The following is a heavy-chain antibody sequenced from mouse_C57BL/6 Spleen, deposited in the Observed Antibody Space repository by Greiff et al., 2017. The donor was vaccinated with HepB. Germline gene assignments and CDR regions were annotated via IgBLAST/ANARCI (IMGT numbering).Heavy chain of an antibody. Sequence: VQLVESGAELVKPGASVKLSCKASGYTFTSYWMHWVKQRPGQGLEWIGMIHPNSGSTNYNEKFKSKATLTVDKSSSTAYMQLSSLTSEDSAVYYCARPFYGSSPLYYFDYWGQGTTLTVSS. CDR3: ARPFYGSSPLYYFDY. V-gene: IGHV1-64*01. J-gene: IGHJ2*01. CDR1: GYTFTSYW. D-gene: IGHD1-1*01. CDR2: IHPNSGST.